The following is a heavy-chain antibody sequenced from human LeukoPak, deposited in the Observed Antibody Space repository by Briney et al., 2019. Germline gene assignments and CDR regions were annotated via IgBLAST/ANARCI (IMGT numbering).Heavy chain of an antibody. CDR1: GGSISSSSHY. J-gene: IGHJ6*02. D-gene: IGHD1-26*01. V-gene: IGHV4-39*01. Sequence: SETPSLTCTVSGGSISSSSHYWGWIRQPPGKGLEWIGSIYYSGDTYYNPSLKSRVTTSVDTSKSQFSLRLSSVTAADTAVYYCARGRRGIVGATTNYYYYGMDVWGQGTTVTVSS. CDR3: ARGRRGIVGATTNYYYYGMDV. CDR2: IYYSGDT.